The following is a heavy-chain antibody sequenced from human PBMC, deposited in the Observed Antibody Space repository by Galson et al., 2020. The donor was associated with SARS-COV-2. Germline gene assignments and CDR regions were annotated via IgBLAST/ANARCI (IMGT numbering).Heavy chain of an antibody. CDR3: ARDEGIRGYNYGRLYYGMDV. J-gene: IGHJ6*02. V-gene: IGHV3-21*01. CDR2: ISTSSSYK. D-gene: IGHD5-18*01. CDR1: GFHFSTYS. Sequence: GESLKIPCAASGFHFSTYSMNWVRLAPGKGLEWVSSISTSSSYKYYVDPVKGRFSISRDNPRNSLYLQMNSLRAEDTAVYYCARDEGIRGYNYGRLYYGMDVWGQGTTVTVSS.